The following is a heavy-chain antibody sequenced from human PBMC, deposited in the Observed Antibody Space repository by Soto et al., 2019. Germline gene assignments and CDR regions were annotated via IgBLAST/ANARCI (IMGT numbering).Heavy chain of an antibody. D-gene: IGHD4-17*01. V-gene: IGHV1-69*13. CDR2: IVPIFGTP. J-gene: IGHJ6*02. Sequence: SVKVSCKASEGTFSSYAVSWGRQAPGQGLEWMGGIVPIFGTPNYAQKFQGRVTIIADESTSTAYMELSSLRSEDTAVYYCARPMTTLTNYYYYYGMDVWGQGTTVTASS. CDR3: ARPMTTLTNYYYYYGMDV. CDR1: EGTFSSYA.